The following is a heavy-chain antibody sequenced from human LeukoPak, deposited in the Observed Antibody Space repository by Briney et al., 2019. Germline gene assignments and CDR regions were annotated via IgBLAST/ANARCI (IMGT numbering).Heavy chain of an antibody. CDR3: ASFWSGYWAIPRPDQGYYYMDV. V-gene: IGHV3-21*01. Sequence: KAGGSLRLSCAASGFTFSSYSMNWVRQAPGKGLEWVSSISSSSTYIYYADSVKGRFTISRDNAKNSLYLQMNSLRAEDTAVYYCASFWSGYWAIPRPDQGYYYMDVWGKGTTVTVSS. CDR1: GFTFSSYS. CDR2: ISSSSTYI. J-gene: IGHJ6*03. D-gene: IGHD3-3*01.